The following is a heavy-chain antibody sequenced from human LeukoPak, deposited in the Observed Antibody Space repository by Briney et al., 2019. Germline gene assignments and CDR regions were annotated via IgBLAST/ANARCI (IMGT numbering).Heavy chain of an antibody. CDR3: ARFWWRYCSSTSCSEPSYWYFDL. V-gene: IGHV4-31*03. D-gene: IGHD2-2*01. CDR1: GGSISSGGYY. Sequence: SETLSLTCTVSGGSISSGGYYWSWIRQHPGKGLEWIGYIYYSGSTYYNPSLKSRVTISVDTSKNQFSLKLSSVTAADTAVYYCARFWWRYCSSTSCSEPSYWYFDLWGRGTLVTVSS. J-gene: IGHJ2*01. CDR2: IYYSGST.